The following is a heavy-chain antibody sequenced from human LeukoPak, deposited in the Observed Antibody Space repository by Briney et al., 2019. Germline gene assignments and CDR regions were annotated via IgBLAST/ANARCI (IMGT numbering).Heavy chain of an antibody. CDR2: IIPILGIA. J-gene: IGHJ4*02. D-gene: IGHD5-18*01. V-gene: IGHV1-69*04. Sequence: SVKVSCKASGGTFSSYAISWVRQAPGQGLEWMGRIIPILGIANYAQKFQGRVTITADKSTSTAYMELSSLRSEDTAVYYCARGEIRGYSYGKHDYWGQGTLVTVSS. CDR3: ARGEIRGYSYGKHDY. CDR1: GGTFSSYA.